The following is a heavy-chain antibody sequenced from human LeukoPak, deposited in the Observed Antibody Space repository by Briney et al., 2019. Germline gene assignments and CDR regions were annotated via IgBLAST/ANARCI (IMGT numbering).Heavy chain of an antibody. CDR1: GGSISSYY. J-gene: IGHJ4*02. CDR2: IYYSGST. CDR3: ARSGSDYGDYVWDY. D-gene: IGHD4-17*01. V-gene: IGHV4-59*01. Sequence: SETLSLTCTVTGGSISSYYWSWIRQPPGKGLEWMGCIYYSGSTNYNPSLKSRVTISVDTSKNQFSLKLSSVTAADTAVYYCARSGSDYGDYVWDYWGQGTLVTVSS.